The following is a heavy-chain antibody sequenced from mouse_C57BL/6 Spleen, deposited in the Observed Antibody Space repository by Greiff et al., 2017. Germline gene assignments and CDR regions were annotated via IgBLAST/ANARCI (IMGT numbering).Heavy chain of an antibody. Sequence: EVQLQQSGPELVKPGASVKIPCKASGYTFTDYNMDWVKQSHGKSLEWIGDINPNNGGTIYNQKFKGKATLTVDKSSSTAYMELRSLTSEDTAVYYCARSLLRRGNYYAMDYWGQGTSVTVSS. CDR1: GYTFTDYN. D-gene: IGHD2-12*01. CDR3: ARSLLRRGNYYAMDY. J-gene: IGHJ4*01. CDR2: INPNNGGT. V-gene: IGHV1-18*01.